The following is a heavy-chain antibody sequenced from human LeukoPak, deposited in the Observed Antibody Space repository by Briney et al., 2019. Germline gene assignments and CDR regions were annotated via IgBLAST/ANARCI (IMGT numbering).Heavy chain of an antibody. D-gene: IGHD6-19*01. CDR3: ARGSSGWKGGFDY. Sequence: PSETLSLTCAVSGGSISSSNWWSWVRQPPGKGLEWIGEIYHSGSTNYNPSLKSRVTISVDKSKNQFSLKLSSVTAADTAVYYCARGSSGWKGGFDYWGQGTLVTVSS. V-gene: IGHV4-4*02. CDR2: IYHSGST. CDR1: GGSISSSNW. J-gene: IGHJ4*02.